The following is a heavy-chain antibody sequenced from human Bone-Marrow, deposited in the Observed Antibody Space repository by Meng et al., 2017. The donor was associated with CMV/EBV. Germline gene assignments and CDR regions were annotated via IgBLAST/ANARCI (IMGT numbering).Heavy chain of an antibody. CDR2: IWYDGSNK. Sequence: LKISCAASGFTFSSYGMYWVRQAPGKGLEWVAVIWYDGSNKYYADSVKGRFSISRDNSKNTLYLQMNSLRAEDTAVYYCAKEADDSGYFYVGVPAMDYWGQGTLVTVSS. CDR1: GFTFSSYG. J-gene: IGHJ4*02. D-gene: IGHD3-22*01. CDR3: AKEADDSGYFYVGVPAMDY. V-gene: IGHV3-33*06.